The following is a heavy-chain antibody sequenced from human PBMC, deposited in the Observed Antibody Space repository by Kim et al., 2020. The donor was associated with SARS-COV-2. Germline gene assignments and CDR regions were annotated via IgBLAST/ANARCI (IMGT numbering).Heavy chain of an antibody. CDR1: GYSFTSYW. J-gene: IGHJ6*02. Sequence: GDSLKISCKGSGYSFTSYWIGWVRQMPGKGLEWMGIIYPGDSDTRYSPSFQGQVTISADKSISTAYLQWSSLKASDTAMYYCARSFKDSGYAGDYYYYYGMDVWGQGTTVTVSS. V-gene: IGHV5-51*01. CDR2: IYPGDSDT. D-gene: IGHD5-12*01. CDR3: ARSFKDSGYAGDYYYYYGMDV.